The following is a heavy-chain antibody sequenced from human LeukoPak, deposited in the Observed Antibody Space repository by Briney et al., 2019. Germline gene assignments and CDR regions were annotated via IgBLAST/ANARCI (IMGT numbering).Heavy chain of an antibody. J-gene: IGHJ4*02. CDR1: GFTFSRSA. V-gene: IGHV3-23*01. CDR3: AREAAWGQWYFDY. D-gene: IGHD2-15*01. CDR2: ISSSGNT. Sequence: GGSLRLSCAASGFTFSRSAMTWVRQTPGKGLDWVSSISSSGNTYYADSVKGRFTIYRDNSKNTLYLQMDSLRAEDTAVYYCAREAAWGQWYFDYWGQGTLVTVSS.